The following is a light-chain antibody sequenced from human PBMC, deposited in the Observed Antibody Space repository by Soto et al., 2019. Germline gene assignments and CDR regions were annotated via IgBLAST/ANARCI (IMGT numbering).Light chain of an antibody. Sequence: SYELTQPSSVSVSPGRTARITCSGDVLAKKYVRWFQQKPGQAPVLVIYKDSERPSGIPERFSGSSSGTTVTLTISGAQVEDEADYYCYSAADNNLVFGGGTKLTVL. CDR1: VLAKKY. CDR3: YSAADNNLV. CDR2: KDS. J-gene: IGLJ2*01. V-gene: IGLV3-27*01.